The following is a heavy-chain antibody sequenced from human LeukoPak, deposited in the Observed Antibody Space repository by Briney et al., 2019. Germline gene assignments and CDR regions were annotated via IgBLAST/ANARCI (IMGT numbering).Heavy chain of an antibody. CDR1: GFTFSSYS. Sequence: GGSLRLSCAASGFTFSSYSMNWVRQAPGKGLEWVSYISSSSSTIYYADSVKGRFTISRDNSKNTLFLQMNSLRDEDTAEYYCAKHQGGFVYGSGSYCGYWGQGTLVTVSS. CDR2: ISSSSSTI. V-gene: IGHV3-48*02. J-gene: IGHJ4*02. CDR3: AKHQGGFVYGSGSYCGY. D-gene: IGHD3-10*01.